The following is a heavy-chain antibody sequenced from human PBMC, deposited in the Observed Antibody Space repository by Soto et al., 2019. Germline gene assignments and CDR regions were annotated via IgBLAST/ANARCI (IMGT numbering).Heavy chain of an antibody. CDR2: IYWDDDK. CDR3: AHRGYYDSSGYYYFDY. Sequence: QITLKESGPTLVKPTQTLTLTCTFSGFSLSTSGVGVGWIRQPPGKALEWLALIYWDDDKRYSPSLKSRLTITKDTSKNQVVLTMTTMDPVDTATYYCAHRGYYDSSGYYYFDYWGQGTLVTVSS. J-gene: IGHJ4*02. V-gene: IGHV2-5*02. D-gene: IGHD3-22*01. CDR1: GFSLSTSGVG.